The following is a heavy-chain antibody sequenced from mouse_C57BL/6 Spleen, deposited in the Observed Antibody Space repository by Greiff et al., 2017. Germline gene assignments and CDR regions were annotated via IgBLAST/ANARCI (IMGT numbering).Heavy chain of an antibody. J-gene: IGHJ1*03. Sequence: QVQLQQPGAELVKPGASVKMSCKASGYTFTSYWITWVKQRPGQGLEWIGDIYPGSGSPNYNEKFKSKATLTVDTSSSTAYMQLSSLTSEDSAVYYGARKITAVVATDWYFDVWGTGTTVTVSS. CDR2: IYPGSGSP. D-gene: IGHD1-1*01. V-gene: IGHV1-55*01. CDR3: ARKITAVVATDWYFDV. CDR1: GYTFTSYW.